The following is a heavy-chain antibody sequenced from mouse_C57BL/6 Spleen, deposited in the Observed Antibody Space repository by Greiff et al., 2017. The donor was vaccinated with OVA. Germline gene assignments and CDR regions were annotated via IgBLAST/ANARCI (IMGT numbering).Heavy chain of an antibody. CDR2: INPGSGGT. D-gene: IGHD4-1*01. CDR3: ARKANWEGDYYAMDY. Sequence: QVQLQQPGAELMKPGASVKLSCKATGYTFTGYWIEWVKQRPGQGLEWIGVINPGSGGTNYNEKVKGKGTLTADKSSSPAYMQLSSLTSEDSAVYFCARKANWEGDYYAMDYWGQGTSVTVSS. J-gene: IGHJ4*01. CDR1: GYTFTGYW. V-gene: IGHV1-54*01.